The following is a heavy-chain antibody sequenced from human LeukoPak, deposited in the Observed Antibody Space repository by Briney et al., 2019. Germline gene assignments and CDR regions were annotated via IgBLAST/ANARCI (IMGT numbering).Heavy chain of an antibody. CDR2: IYYTGTS. CDR3: ARIVDDFYYYMDV. J-gene: IGHJ6*03. D-gene: IGHD1-26*01. V-gene: IGHV4-39*07. CDR1: GGSIRTYSYY. Sequence: PSETLSLTCTVSGGSIRTYSYYWGRIRQPPGKGLEWIGSIYYTGTSYYTPSLKSRVTISLDTSKNQFSLKLSSVTAADTAVYYCARIVDDFYYYMDVWGKGTTVTVSS.